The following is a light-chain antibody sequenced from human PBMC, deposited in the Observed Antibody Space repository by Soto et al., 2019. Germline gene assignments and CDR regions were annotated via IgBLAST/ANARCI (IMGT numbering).Light chain of an antibody. V-gene: IGKV3-20*01. Sequence: ENVLTQSPGTLSLSPGERATLSCRASQSVTSSYLAWYQQKPGQAPRLLLYGASSRAAGTPDRFSGSGSGTDFTLTISRLEPEDFAVYYCQQYGSSPLTFGGGTKV. CDR3: QQYGSSPLT. J-gene: IGKJ4*01. CDR2: GAS. CDR1: QSVTSSY.